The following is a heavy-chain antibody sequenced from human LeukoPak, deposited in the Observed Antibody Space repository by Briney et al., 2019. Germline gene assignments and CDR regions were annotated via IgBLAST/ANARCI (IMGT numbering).Heavy chain of an antibody. D-gene: IGHD6-19*01. CDR1: GGTFSSYA. V-gene: IGHV1-69*13. J-gene: IGHJ4*02. Sequence: SVKVSCKASGGTFSSYAISWVRQAPGQGLEWMGGIIPIFGTANYAQKFQGRVTITADESTSTAYMELSSVTAADTAVYYCARPVSGSSGWYYNYWGQGTLVTVSS. CDR3: ARPVSGSSGWYYNY. CDR2: IIPIFGTA.